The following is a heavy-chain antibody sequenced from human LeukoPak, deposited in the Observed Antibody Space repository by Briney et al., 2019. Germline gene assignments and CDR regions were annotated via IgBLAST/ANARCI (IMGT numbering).Heavy chain of an antibody. CDR1: GYTFTSYD. CDR2: MNPNSGNT. Sequence: ASVKVSCKASGYTFTSYDINWMRQATGQGLEWMGWMNPNSGNTGYAQKFQGRVTMTRNTSISTAYMELSSLRSEDTAVYYCAREGSNYGGLYYGMDVWGQGTTVTVSS. J-gene: IGHJ6*02. V-gene: IGHV1-8*01. D-gene: IGHD4-11*01. CDR3: AREGSNYGGLYYGMDV.